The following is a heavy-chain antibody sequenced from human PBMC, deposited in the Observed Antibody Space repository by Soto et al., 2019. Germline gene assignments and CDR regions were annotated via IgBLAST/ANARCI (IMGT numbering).Heavy chain of an antibody. CDR1: GGTFSSYA. V-gene: IGHV1-69*01. CDR3: AREGIYCGGDCYPGDYYYYYGMDV. Sequence: QVQLVQSGAEVKKPGSSVKVSCKASGGTFSSYAISWVRQAPGQGLEWMGGIIPIFGTANYAQKFQGRVTITADESTSTAYMELSSLRSEDTAVYYCAREGIYCGGDCYPGDYYYYYGMDVWGQGTTVTVSS. D-gene: IGHD2-21*02. J-gene: IGHJ6*02. CDR2: IIPIFGTA.